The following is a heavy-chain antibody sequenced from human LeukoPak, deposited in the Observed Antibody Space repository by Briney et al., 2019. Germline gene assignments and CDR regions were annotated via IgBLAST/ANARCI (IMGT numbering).Heavy chain of an antibody. V-gene: IGHV3-23*01. CDR2: ISGSGDST. CDR1: GFTFSSYA. CDR3: ARVEWELPLDAFDI. J-gene: IGHJ3*02. Sequence: GGSLRLSCAASGFTFSSYAMSWVRQAPGEGLEWVSVISGSGDSTFYADSVKGRFTISRDNAKNTLYLQMNSLRAEDTAVYYCARVEWELPLDAFDIWGQGTMVTVSS. D-gene: IGHD1-26*01.